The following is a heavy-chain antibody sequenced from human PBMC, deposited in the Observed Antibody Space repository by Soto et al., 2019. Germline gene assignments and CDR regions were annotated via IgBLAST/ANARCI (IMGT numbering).Heavy chain of an antibody. J-gene: IGHJ6*02. Sequence: GESLKISCKGSGYSFTSYWIGWVRQMPGKGLEWMGIIYPGDSDTRYSPSFQGQVTISADKSISTAYLQWSSLKASDTAMYYCATSRAAAGPICYYHYYGMDVWGQGTTVT. V-gene: IGHV5-51*01. CDR3: ATSRAAAGPICYYHYYGMDV. CDR2: IYPGDSDT. D-gene: IGHD6-13*01. CDR1: GYSFTSYW.